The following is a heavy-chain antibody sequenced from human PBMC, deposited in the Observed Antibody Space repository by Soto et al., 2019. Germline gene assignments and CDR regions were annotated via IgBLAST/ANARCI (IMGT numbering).Heavy chain of an antibody. D-gene: IGHD3-10*01. CDR1: GYTFIRYG. V-gene: IGHV1-18*01. CDR3: ARGGYCDNSGRKLSRCGLDV. Sequence: QVQLAQSANEVKKPGASVRVSCKAAGYTFIRYGIAWVRQAPGQGLEWMGWISPYNDYTVYAQKFQGRVSMTADTPTRRVYRSLRVLKSEATAVYYCARGGYCDNSGRKLSRCGLDVWGQGTSLSVSS. CDR2: ISPYNDYT. J-gene: IGHJ6*02.